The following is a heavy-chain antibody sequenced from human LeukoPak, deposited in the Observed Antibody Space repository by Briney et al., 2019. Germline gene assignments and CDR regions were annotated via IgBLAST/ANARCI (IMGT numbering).Heavy chain of an antibody. D-gene: IGHD3-3*01. J-gene: IGHJ4*02. CDR2: IYYSGST. CDR1: GGSFSGYY. CDR3: ARVGDYDFWSGYSDPVH. Sequence: SETLSLTCAVYGGSFSGYYWSWIRQPPGKGLEWIGYIYYSGSTYYNPSLKSRVTISVDTSKNQFSLKLSSVTAADTAVYYCARVGDYDFWSGYSDPVHWGQGTLVTVSS. V-gene: IGHV4-30-4*01.